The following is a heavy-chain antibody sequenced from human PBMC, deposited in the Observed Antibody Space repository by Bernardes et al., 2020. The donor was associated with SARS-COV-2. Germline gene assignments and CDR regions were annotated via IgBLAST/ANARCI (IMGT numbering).Heavy chain of an antibody. Sequence: LSLTCAVYGGSFSGYSWSWIRQPPGKGLAWIGEINHSGSTNSNPSLKSRVTISVDTSKNQFSLKLSSVTAADTAVYYCARSKVVVAATMVSVGYYYYGMDVWGQGTTVTGSS. V-gene: IGHV4-34*01. D-gene: IGHD2-15*01. CDR2: INHSGST. J-gene: IGHJ6*02. CDR3: ARSKVVVAATMVSVGYYYYGMDV. CDR1: GGSFSGYS.